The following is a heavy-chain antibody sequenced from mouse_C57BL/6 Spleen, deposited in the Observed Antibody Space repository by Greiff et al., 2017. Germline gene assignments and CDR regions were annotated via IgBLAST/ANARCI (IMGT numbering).Heavy chain of an antibody. CDR1: GYTFTSYW. CDR3: AGDYYGPFAY. Sequence: QVQLQQPGAELVMPGASVKLSCKASGYTFTSYWMHWVKQRPGQGLEWIGEIDPSVSYTNYNQKFKGKSTLTVDKSSSTAYMQLSSLTSEDSAVYYCAGDYYGPFAYWGQGTLVTVSA. D-gene: IGHD1-2*01. CDR2: IDPSVSYT. J-gene: IGHJ3*01. V-gene: IGHV1-69*01.